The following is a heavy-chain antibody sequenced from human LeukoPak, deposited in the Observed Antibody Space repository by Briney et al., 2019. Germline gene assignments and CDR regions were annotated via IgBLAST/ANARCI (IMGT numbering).Heavy chain of an antibody. CDR3: TTKPGIAAPYYSDY. Sequence: GGSLRLSCAASGFTFSNAWMSWVRQAPGKGLEWVGRIKSKTDGGTTDYAAPVKGRFTISRDDSKNTLYLQMNSLKTEDTAVYYCTTKPGIAAPYYSDYWGQGTLVTVSS. V-gene: IGHV3-15*01. D-gene: IGHD6-13*01. J-gene: IGHJ4*02. CDR1: GFTFSNAW. CDR2: IKSKTDGGTT.